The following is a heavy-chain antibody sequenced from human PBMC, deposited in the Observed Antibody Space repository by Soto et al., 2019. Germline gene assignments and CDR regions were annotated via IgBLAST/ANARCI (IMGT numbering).Heavy chain of an antibody. Sequence: QVQLQQWGAGLLKPSETLSLTCAVYGGSFSGYYWSWIRQPPGKGLEWIGEINHSGSTNYNPSLKSRVTISVDTSKNQFYLKMNSVTAADTAVYYCAARLSSIAARFDYWGQGTLVTVSS. CDR2: INHSGST. CDR1: GGSFSGYY. J-gene: IGHJ4*02. CDR3: AARLSSIAARFDY. D-gene: IGHD6-6*01. V-gene: IGHV4-34*01.